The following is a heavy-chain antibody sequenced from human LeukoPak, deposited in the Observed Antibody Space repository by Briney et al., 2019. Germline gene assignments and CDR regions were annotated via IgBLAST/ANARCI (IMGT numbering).Heavy chain of an antibody. CDR2: IYHSGST. J-gene: IGHJ4*02. V-gene: IGHV4-38-2*01. D-gene: IGHD2-2*02. CDR3: ALIVVVPAAIPLLWFDY. CDR1: GYSISSGYY. Sequence: SETLSLTCAVSGYSISSGYYWGWIRQPPGKGLEWIGSIYHSGSTYYNPSLKSRVTISVDTSKNHFSLKLSSVTAADTAVYYCALIVVVPAAIPLLWFDYWGQGTLVTVSS.